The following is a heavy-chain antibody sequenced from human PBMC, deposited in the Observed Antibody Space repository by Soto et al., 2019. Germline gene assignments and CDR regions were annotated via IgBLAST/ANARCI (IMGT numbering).Heavy chain of an antibody. Sequence: QVQLVQSGAEVRKPGSSVKVSCTASGGAFSSYAINWVRQAPGQGLEWMGGITPIFGTANYAQKFQGRVTISADKSTSTAYMELSSLRSEDTAVYYCATGLALAYHLLFFDQWGQGTLVTVSS. CDR2: ITPIFGTA. CDR1: GGAFSSYA. D-gene: IGHD2-21*01. J-gene: IGHJ4*02. CDR3: ATGLALAYHLLFFDQ. V-gene: IGHV1-69*06.